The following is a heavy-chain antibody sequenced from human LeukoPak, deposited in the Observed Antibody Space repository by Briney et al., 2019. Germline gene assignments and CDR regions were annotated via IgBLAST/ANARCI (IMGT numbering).Heavy chain of an antibody. CDR3: ARDPGDGYNLDY. CDR1: GGTFTSYT. CDR2: IITILGIA. J-gene: IGHJ4*02. D-gene: IGHD5-24*01. Sequence: SVKVSCKASGGTFTSYTISWVRQAPGQGLEWMGRIITILGIANYAQKFQGRVTITADKSTSTAYMELSSLRSEDTAVYYCARDPGDGYNLDYWGQGTLVTVSS. V-gene: IGHV1-69*04.